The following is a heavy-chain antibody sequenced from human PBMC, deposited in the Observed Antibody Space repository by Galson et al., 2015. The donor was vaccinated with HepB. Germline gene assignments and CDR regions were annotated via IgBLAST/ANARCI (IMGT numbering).Heavy chain of an antibody. J-gene: IGHJ4*02. D-gene: IGHD1-1*01. CDR3: AKGTTNIDN. CDR2: IGVNAGNT. Sequence: SLRLSCAASGFTFSSLGMTWVRQAPGKGLECVPAIGVNAGNTDYADSVKGRFTISRDNSKNMLYLQMNNLGAEDTAVYYCAKGTTNIDNWGQGTLVTVSS. V-gene: IGHV3-23*01. CDR1: GFTFSSLG.